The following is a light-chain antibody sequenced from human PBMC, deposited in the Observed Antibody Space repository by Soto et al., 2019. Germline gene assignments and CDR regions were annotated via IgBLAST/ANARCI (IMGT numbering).Light chain of an antibody. J-gene: IGKJ3*01. V-gene: IGKV1-16*01. CDR2: DAS. CDR3: LQYTTHPFT. CDR1: QGISND. Sequence: DIQMTQSPSSLSASVGDRVTITCRASQGISNDLTWFQQKPGKTPKSLIYDASNLQSGVPSRFSGSGSGTHFTLTISSLQPEDFATYYCLQYTTHPFTFGPGTKVDVK.